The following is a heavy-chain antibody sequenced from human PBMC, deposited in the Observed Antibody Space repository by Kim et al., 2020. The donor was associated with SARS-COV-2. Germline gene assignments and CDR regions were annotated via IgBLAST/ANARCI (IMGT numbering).Heavy chain of an antibody. D-gene: IGHD3-3*01. CDR1: GFTFSSYS. CDR3: ARGEDQGIFGVVIIRDYYYGMDV. V-gene: IGHV3-21*01. Sequence: GGSLRLSCAASGFTFSSYSMNWVRQAPGKGLEWVSSISSSSSYIYYADSVKGRFTISRDNAKNSLYLQMNSLRAEDTAVYYCARGEDQGIFGVVIIRDYYYGMDVWGQGTTVTVSS. CDR2: ISSSSSYI. J-gene: IGHJ6*02.